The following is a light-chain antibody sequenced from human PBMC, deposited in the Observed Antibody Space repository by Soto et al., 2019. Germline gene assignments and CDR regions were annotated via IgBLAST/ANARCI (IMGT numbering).Light chain of an antibody. Sequence: QMTQSPSTLSASVGDRVTITCWASQSVGSWLAWHQQKAGRAPKVLVYKASSLQNGVPSRFSGSGSGTAFPLTIVRLQPDDVATDFCQQYSRYQSTFGQGTKWEL. J-gene: IGKJ1*01. CDR1: QSVGSW. V-gene: IGKV1-5*03. CDR2: KAS. CDR3: QQYSRYQST.